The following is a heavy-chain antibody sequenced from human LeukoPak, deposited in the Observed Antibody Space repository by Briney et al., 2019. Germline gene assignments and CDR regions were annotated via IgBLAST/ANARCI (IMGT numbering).Heavy chain of an antibody. V-gene: IGHV5-51*01. J-gene: IGHJ5*02. D-gene: IGHD2-21*02. CDR2: LYSGDSDT. Sequence: GESLNISCHGSGYSFTSYWIGWVRQTSRKGLEWMGTLYSGDSDTRYSPSFHGQVTNSADKFIITAYLQWGSLKASDTAIYYCTRQVTASRFDPWGQGTLVTVSS. CDR1: GYSFTSYW. CDR3: TRQVTASRFDP.